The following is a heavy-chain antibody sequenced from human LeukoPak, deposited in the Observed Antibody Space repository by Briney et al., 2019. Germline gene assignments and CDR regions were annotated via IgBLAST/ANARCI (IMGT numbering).Heavy chain of an antibody. J-gene: IGHJ5*02. V-gene: IGHV4-38-2*01. CDR1: GYSISSGYY. Sequence: PSETLSLTCAVSGYSISSGYYWGWIRQPPGKGLEWIGSIYHSGSTYYNPSLKSRVTISVDTSKNQFSLKLSSVTAADTAVYYCGRQERFGDSFDPWGQGTLVTVSS. CDR2: IYHSGST. CDR3: GRQERFGDSFDP. D-gene: IGHD3-10*01.